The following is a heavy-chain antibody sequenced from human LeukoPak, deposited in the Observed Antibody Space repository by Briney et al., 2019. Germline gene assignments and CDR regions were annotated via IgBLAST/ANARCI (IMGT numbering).Heavy chain of an antibody. D-gene: IGHD3-10*01. V-gene: IGHV3-48*04. CDR2: ISSSSGSI. J-gene: IGHJ5*02. CDR1: GFTFSSYS. Sequence: GGSLRLSCAASGFTFSSYSMNWVRQAPGKGLEWVSYISSSSGSIYYADSVKGRFTISRDNAKNSLYLQMNSLRAEDTAVYYCARGSGLNWFDPWGQGTLVTVSS. CDR3: ARGSGLNWFDP.